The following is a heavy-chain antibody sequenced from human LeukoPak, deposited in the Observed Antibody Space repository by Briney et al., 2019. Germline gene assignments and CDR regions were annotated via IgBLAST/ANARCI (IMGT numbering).Heavy chain of an antibody. J-gene: IGHJ4*02. CDR2: INPNSGGT. D-gene: IGHD5-18*01. Sequence: ASVKVSCKASGYSFADYYMHWVRQAPGQGLEWMGWINPNSGGTNYAQKFQGRVTMTRDTSISTAYMELSRLRSDDTAVYYCARDLFGYSYGLGYWGQGTLVTVSS. V-gene: IGHV1-2*02. CDR3: ARDLFGYSYGLGY. CDR1: GYSFADYY.